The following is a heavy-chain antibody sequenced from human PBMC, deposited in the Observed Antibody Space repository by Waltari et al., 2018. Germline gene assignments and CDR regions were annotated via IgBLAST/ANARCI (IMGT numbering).Heavy chain of an antibody. CDR2: INPNSGGT. V-gene: IGHV1-2*06. J-gene: IGHJ3*02. CDR1: GYTFTGYY. Sequence: QVQLVQSGAEVKKPGASVKVSCKASGYTFTGYYMHWVRQAPGQGLEWMGRINPNSGGTNYAQKFQGRVTMTRDTSISTAYMELSRLRSDDTAVYYCARDLAYDSSGYYDQGDAFDIWGQGTMVTVSS. CDR3: ARDLAYDSSGYYDQGDAFDI. D-gene: IGHD3-22*01.